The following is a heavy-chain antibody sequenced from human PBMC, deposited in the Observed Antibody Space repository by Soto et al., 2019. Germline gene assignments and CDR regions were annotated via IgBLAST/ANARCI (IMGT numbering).Heavy chain of an antibody. CDR3: AKDRGTSIDVNRSFQYYGMDV. CDR1: GFTFSSYA. D-gene: IGHD2-2*01. Sequence: PGGSLRLSCAASGFTFSSYAMTWVRQAPGQGLEWVASISGSGGTTNYADSVKGRFTISRDNSKNTAYLQMNSLRAEDTAVYYCAKDRGTSIDVNRSFQYYGMDVWGQGTTVTVSS. CDR2: ISGSGGTT. V-gene: IGHV3-23*01. J-gene: IGHJ6*02.